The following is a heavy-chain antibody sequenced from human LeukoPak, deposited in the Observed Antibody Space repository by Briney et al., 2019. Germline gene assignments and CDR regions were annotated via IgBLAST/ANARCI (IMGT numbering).Heavy chain of an antibody. CDR2: IHYSGRT. CDR1: GGSISSRTYY. V-gene: IGHV4-39*07. CDR3: ARSTTSLLYFDY. J-gene: IGHJ4*02. D-gene: IGHD2/OR15-2a*01. Sequence: SETLSLTCTVSGGSISSRTYYWGWIRQPPGKGLEWIGSIHYSGRTYYNPSLKGRVTISVDTSKNQFSLKLSSVTAADTAVYFCARSTTSLLYFDYWGQGTLVTVSS.